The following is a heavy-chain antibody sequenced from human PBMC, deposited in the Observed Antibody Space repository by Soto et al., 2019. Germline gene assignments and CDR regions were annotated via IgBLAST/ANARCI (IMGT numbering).Heavy chain of an antibody. V-gene: IGHV3-15*07. CDR3: TTDPVTMIVVVPSSG. J-gene: IGHJ4*02. CDR1: GFTFSNAW. Sequence: GSLRLSCAASGFTFSNAWMNWVRQAPGKGLEWVGRIKSTTDGGTTDYAAPVKGRFTISRDDSKNTLYLQMNSLKTEDTAVYYCTTDPVTMIVVVPSSGWGQGTLVTVSS. CDR2: IKSTTDGGTT. D-gene: IGHD3-22*01.